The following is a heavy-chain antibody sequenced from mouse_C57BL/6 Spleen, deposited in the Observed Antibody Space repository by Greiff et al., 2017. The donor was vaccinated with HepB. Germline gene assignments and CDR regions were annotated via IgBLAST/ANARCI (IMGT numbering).Heavy chain of an antibody. Sequence: EVQLQQSGPVLVKPGASVKMSCKASGYTFTDYYVNGVTQSHGKSRVWSGVFTPYNGGTSYNQKLKGKATLTVDKSSSTAYMELNSLTSEDSAVYYCASSAGYDNYAMDYWGQGTSVTVSS. CDR3: ASSAGYDNYAMDY. D-gene: IGHD2-2*01. V-gene: IGHV1-19*01. CDR2: FTPYNGGT. J-gene: IGHJ4*01. CDR1: GYTFTDYY.